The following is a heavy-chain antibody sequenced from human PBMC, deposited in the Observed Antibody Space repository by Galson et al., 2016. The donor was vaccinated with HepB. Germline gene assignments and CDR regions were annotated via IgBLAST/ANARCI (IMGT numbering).Heavy chain of an antibody. V-gene: IGHV3-11*01. CDR1: GFSLSDYY. CDR3: ARDHRPNWGSYYNNNGMDV. D-gene: IGHD7-27*01. CDR2: IGTSGHTL. J-gene: IGHJ6*04. Sequence: SLRLSCAASGFSLSDYYMSWVRQAPGKGLEWVSYIGTSGHTLHHADSVKGRFTISRDNAKNSLYLKMNSLRVEDTAVYYCARDHRPNWGSYYNNNGMDVWRKGTPVTVSS.